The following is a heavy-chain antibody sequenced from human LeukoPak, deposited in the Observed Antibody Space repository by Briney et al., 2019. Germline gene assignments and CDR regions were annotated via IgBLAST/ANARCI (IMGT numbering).Heavy chain of an antibody. CDR2: IGGSGFST. D-gene: IGHD2-15*01. V-gene: IGHV3-23*01. Sequence: GGSLRLSCAASGFTFRSYAMSSVRQAPGKGLEWVSVIGGSGFSTYYADSVKGRFTISRDNSENTVYLQMNALRAEDTAVYYCAKHFQDLYCSGGSCYWNFAYWGQGTLVTVSS. CDR1: GFTFRSYA. CDR3: AKHFQDLYCSGGSCYWNFAY. J-gene: IGHJ4*02.